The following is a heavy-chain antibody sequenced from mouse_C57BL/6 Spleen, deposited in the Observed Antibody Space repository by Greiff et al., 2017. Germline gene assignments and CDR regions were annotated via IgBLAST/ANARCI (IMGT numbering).Heavy chain of an antibody. CDR3: ARPYEYDGSWFAY. V-gene: IGHV1-69*01. CDR1: GYTFTSYW. Sequence: QVQLKQPGAELVMPGASVKLSCKASGYTFTSYWMHWVKQRPGQGLEWIGEIDPSDSYTNYNQKFKGKSTLTVDKSSSTAYMQLSSLTSEDSAVYYGARPYEYDGSWFAYWGQGTLVTVSA. CDR2: IDPSDSYT. J-gene: IGHJ3*01. D-gene: IGHD2-4*01.